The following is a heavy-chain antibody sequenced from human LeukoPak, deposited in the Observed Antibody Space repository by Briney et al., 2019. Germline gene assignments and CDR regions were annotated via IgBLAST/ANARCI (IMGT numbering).Heavy chain of an antibody. J-gene: IGHJ4*02. CDR2: ISYDGSNK. V-gene: IGHV3-30*18. CDR3: AKRGGLSFGEFDY. CDR1: GFTFSSYG. Sequence: GRSQRLSCAASGFTFSSYGMHWVRQAPGKGLEWVAVISYDGSNKYYADSVKGRFTISRDNSKNTLYLQMDSLRAEDTAVYYCAKRGGLSFGEFDYWGQGTLVTVSS. D-gene: IGHD3-10*01.